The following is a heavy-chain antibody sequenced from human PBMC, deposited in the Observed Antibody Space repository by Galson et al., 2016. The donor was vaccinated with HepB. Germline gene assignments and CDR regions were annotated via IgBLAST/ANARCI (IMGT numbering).Heavy chain of an antibody. CDR1: GFIFGNYA. Sequence: SLRLSCAASGFIFGNYAMTWVRQAPGEGLEWVSVISGSGHSTYYADSVKGRFTISRDNSKSTLSLQMNSLRAEDTAVYYCAKDGRLYCSSASCHDHFHSWGQGPLVTVSS. D-gene: IGHD2-2*01. J-gene: IGHJ4*02. CDR2: ISGSGHST. V-gene: IGHV3-23*01. CDR3: AKDGRLYCSSASCHDHFHS.